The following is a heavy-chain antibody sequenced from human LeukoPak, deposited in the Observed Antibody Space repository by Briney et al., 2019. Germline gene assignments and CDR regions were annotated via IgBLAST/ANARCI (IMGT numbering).Heavy chain of an antibody. V-gene: IGHV4-61*02. J-gene: IGHJ6*03. Sequence: SETLSLTCTVSGGSISSGSYYWSWIRQPAGKGLEWIGRIYTSGSTNYNPSLKSRVTIAVDTSKNQFSLKLSSVTPADTAVYYCARFTIADTAMVYYYYYYMDVWGKGTTVTVSS. D-gene: IGHD5-18*01. CDR3: ARFTIADTAMVYYYYYYMDV. CDR2: IYTSGST. CDR1: GGSISSGSYY.